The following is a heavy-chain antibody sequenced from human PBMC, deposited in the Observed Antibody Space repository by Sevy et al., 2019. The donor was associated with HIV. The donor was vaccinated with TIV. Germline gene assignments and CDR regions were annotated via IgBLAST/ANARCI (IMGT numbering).Heavy chain of an antibody. J-gene: IGHJ6*02. V-gene: IGHV3-15*07. Sequence: GGSLRLSXAAXGFXXXXAXMNWVRXXXGXGXXXVGRIXXXGXCXAIDYAAPVKGRFSISRDDSKNTLYLXMNSPKIEDTALYYCXXXXDXXXXXXVWGQXTTVTVSS. CDR2: IXXXGXCXAI. CDR3: XXXXDXXXXXXV. CDR1: GFXXXXAX.